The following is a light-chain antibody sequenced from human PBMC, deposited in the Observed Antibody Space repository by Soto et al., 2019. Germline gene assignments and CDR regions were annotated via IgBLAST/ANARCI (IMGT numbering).Light chain of an antibody. V-gene: IGKV1-6*01. CDR1: QGIRSD. J-gene: IGKJ4*01. CDR3: LQDYIYPLT. Sequence: AIQMTQSPSSLSASVGDRVTITCRASQGIRSDLGWYQQKPGKAPNLLIYGATSLRSVVPSRFSGSGSGTDFTLTISSLQPEDFATYYCLQDYIYPLTFGGGTKVEMK. CDR2: GAT.